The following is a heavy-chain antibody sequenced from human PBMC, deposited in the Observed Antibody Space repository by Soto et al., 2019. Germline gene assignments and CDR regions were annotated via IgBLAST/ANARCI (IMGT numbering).Heavy chain of an antibody. CDR3: ARESRSDLGKVEY. CDR1: GSSISNYY. J-gene: IGHJ4*02. CDR2: TYANGTT. D-gene: IGHD1-1*01. Sequence: QVRLQESGPGLVKPSETLSLTCTVSGSSISNYYWSWVRQPAGKGLECLGRTYANGTTTYNPSLRSRVTMSVNTAKNQLSLNVNSVTDADTAVYYCARESRSDLGKVEYWGQGTLVTVSS. V-gene: IGHV4-4*07.